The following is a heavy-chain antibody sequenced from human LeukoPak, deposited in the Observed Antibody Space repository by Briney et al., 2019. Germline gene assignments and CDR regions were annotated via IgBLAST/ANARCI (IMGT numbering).Heavy chain of an antibody. CDR2: TYYRSKWYN. J-gene: IGHJ4*02. V-gene: IGHV6-1*01. CDR1: GDSVPSKNGA. Sequence: SQTLSLTCVVSGDSVPSKNGAWNWIRQSTSRGLEWLGRTYYRSKWYNDYAESMEGRMTISQDTSKNQYSLHLNSVTPDDTAVYYCARDFGTTGWHTFDYWGQGTLVTVSS. D-gene: IGHD6-19*01. CDR3: ARDFGTTGWHTFDY.